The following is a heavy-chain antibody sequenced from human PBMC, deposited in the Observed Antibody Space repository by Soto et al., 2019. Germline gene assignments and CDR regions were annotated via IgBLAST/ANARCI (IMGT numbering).Heavy chain of an antibody. J-gene: IGHJ4*02. D-gene: IGHD3-22*01. Sequence: PSETLSLTCVVSGGSISSGGYFWSWIRQPPGKGLEWIGYIYHSGSTYYNPSLKSRVTISVDRSKNQFSLKLSSVTAADTAVYYCARGKGHYYDNTGYYYLDNWGQGTLVTVSS. CDR2: IYHSGST. V-gene: IGHV4-30-2*01. CDR3: ARGKGHYYDNTGYYYLDN. CDR1: GGSISSGGYF.